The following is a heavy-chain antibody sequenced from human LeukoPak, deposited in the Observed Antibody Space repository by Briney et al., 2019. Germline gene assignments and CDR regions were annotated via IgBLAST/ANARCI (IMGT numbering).Heavy chain of an antibody. V-gene: IGHV3-23*01. J-gene: IGHJ4*02. CDR3: AKDPSAYYFDY. CDR1: GFTFSSYA. CDR2: ISGSGGST. Sequence: SGGSLRLSCAASGFTFSSYAMTWVRQAPGKGLEWVSGISGSGGSTYYADSVKGRFTISRDNSKNTLYLQMNSPRAEDTAVYYCAKDPSAYYFDYWGQGTLVTVSS.